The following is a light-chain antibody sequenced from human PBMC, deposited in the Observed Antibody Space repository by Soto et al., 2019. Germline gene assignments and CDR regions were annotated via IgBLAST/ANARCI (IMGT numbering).Light chain of an antibody. CDR3: QQYGSSPYT. CDR1: QSVSGSY. V-gene: IGKV3-20*01. CDR2: GAS. J-gene: IGKJ2*01. Sequence: EIVLTQSPGTLSLSPGERAALSCMASQSVSGSYVAWYQQKPGQAPRLLIYGASSRATGIPDRFSGSGSGTDFTLTISRLEPEDFAVYYCQQYGSSPYTFGQGTKLEIK.